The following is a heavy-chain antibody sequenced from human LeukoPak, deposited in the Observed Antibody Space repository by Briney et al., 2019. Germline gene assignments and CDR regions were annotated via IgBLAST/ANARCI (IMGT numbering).Heavy chain of an antibody. Sequence: SQTLSLTCAVSGGSISSGGYSWSWIRQPPGKGLEWIGYIYHSGSTYYNPSLKSRVTISVDKSKNQFSLKLSSVTAADTAVYYCISSISGGSGQLGYWGQGTLVTVSS. CDR1: GGSISSGGYS. CDR3: ISSISGGSGQLGY. J-gene: IGHJ4*02. V-gene: IGHV4-30-2*01. D-gene: IGHD3-10*01. CDR2: IYHSGST.